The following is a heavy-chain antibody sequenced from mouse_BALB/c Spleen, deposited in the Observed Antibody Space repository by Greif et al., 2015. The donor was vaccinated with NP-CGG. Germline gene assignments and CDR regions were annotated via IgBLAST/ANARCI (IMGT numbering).Heavy chain of an antibody. CDR2: IWGGGST. CDR3: AKGGYPYYYAMDY. V-gene: IGHV2-6-5*01. J-gene: IGHJ4*01. Sequence: VKLVESGPGLVAPSQSLSITCTVSGFSLTDYGVSWIRQPPGKGLEWLGVIWGGGSTYYNSALKSRLSISKDNSKSQVFLKMNSLQTDDTAMYYCAKGGYPYYYAMDYWGQGTSVTVSS. D-gene: IGHD2-2*01. CDR1: GFSLTDYG.